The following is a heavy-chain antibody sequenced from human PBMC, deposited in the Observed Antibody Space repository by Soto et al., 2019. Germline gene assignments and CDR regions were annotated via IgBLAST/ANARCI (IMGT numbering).Heavy chain of an antibody. V-gene: IGHV1-69*13. Sequence: ASVQVSCKASGGTFSSYAISWVRQAPGQGLEWMGGIIPIFGTANYAQKFQGRVTITADESTSTAYMELSSLRSEDTAVYYCARGGTTGTTVDPWGQGTLVTVSS. J-gene: IGHJ5*02. CDR1: GGTFSSYA. CDR3: ARGGTTGTTVDP. CDR2: IIPIFGTA. D-gene: IGHD1-7*01.